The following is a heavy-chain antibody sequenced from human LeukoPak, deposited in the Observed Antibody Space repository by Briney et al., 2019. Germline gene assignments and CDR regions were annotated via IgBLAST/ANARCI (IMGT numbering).Heavy chain of an antibody. CDR3: ARVLYSSAWIFDY. CDR1: GGSISTYY. V-gene: IGHV4-4*07. Sequence: PSETLSLTCTVSGGSISTYYWSWIRQPAGKGLEWIGRVHASGSTDYNPSLKHRITLSVDTSKNQFYLRLSSVTAADTAVYYCARVLYSSAWIFDYWGQGTLVTVPS. CDR2: VHASGST. D-gene: IGHD6-19*01. J-gene: IGHJ4*02.